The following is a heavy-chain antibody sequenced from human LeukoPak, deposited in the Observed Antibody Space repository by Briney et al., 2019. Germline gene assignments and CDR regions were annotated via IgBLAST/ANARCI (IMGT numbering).Heavy chain of an antibody. D-gene: IGHD3-22*01. CDR3: ARSRALHYYDDY. CDR1: GYTFTSYY. CDR2: INPSGGST. V-gene: IGHV1-46*01. Sequence: ASVKVSCKASGYTFTSYYMHWVRQAPGQGLEWMGIINPSGGSTSYAQKFQGRVTMTRETSTSTVYMELSSLRSEDTAVYYCARSRALHYYDDYWGQGTLVTVSS. J-gene: IGHJ4*02.